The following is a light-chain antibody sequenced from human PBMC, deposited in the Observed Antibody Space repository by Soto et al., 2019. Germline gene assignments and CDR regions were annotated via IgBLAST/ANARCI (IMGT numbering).Light chain of an antibody. Sequence: ETVMTQSPATLSVSPGERVTLSCRASQSVGSYVAWYQQKPGQAPRLLIYGASTRATGIPARFSGSGSGTEFTLTINSLQSADFAVYYCQKYNNWPLTFGGGTKVEI. CDR1: QSVGSY. V-gene: IGKV3-15*01. CDR3: QKYNNWPLT. CDR2: GAS. J-gene: IGKJ4*01.